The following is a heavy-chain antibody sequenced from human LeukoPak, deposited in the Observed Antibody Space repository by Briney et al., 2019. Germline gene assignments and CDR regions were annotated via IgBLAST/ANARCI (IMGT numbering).Heavy chain of an antibody. CDR2: INHSGST. V-gene: IGHV4-34*01. CDR3: ARAIGHYDSSGSIFDP. CDR1: GGSFSGYY. Sequence: SETLSLTCAVYGGSFSGYYWSWIRQPPGKGLEWIGEINHSGSTNYNPAHKSRATISVDTSKNQFSLKMSSVTAADTAVYYCARAIGHYDSSGSIFDPWGQGTLVTVSS. D-gene: IGHD3-22*01. J-gene: IGHJ5*02.